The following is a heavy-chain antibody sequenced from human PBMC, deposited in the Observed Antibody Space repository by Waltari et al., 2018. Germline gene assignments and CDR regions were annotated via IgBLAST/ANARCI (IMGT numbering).Heavy chain of an antibody. D-gene: IGHD6-19*01. CDR1: GIIFSRNW. CDR2: IKEDGSEK. J-gene: IGHJ4*02. Sequence: EVRLVESGGGLVQPGGSLRLSCAASGIIFSRNWMSWVRQAPGKGLGWVANIKEDGSEKYYVASVKGRFTISRDNAKNSLYLQMSSLKAEDTAVYYCATLDFSGGDYFDYWGQGTLVTVSP. V-gene: IGHV3-7*01. CDR3: ATLDFSGGDYFDY.